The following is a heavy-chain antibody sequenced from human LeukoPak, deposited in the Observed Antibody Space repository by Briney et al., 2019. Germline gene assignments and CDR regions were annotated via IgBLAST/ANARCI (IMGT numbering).Heavy chain of an antibody. CDR3: ARGRPGIYFDY. V-gene: IGHV1-2*02. J-gene: IGHJ4*02. D-gene: IGHD1-14*01. CDR1: GYTFTDYY. Sequence: ASVKVSCKTPGYTFTDYYIHWVRQAPGQGLEWMGWINPNSGGTYYAQKFQDRVTMTRGTSISTAYVELSRLRSDDTAVYFCARGRPGIYFDYWGQGTLVTVSS. CDR2: INPNSGGT.